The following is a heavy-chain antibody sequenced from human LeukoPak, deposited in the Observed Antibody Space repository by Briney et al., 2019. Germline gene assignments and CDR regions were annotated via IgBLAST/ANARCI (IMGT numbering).Heavy chain of an antibody. V-gene: IGHV4-59*08. J-gene: IGHJ4*02. CDR3: AIQTAKAPNDIDD. D-gene: IGHD3-9*01. CDR2: IYDSGNT. CDR1: GDSINDYY. Sequence: PSETLSLTCTVSGDSINDYYCAWIRQPPGKGLEWIVYIYDSGNTNYTLTSKVRMTIEPDTYKYQLSLRLASVTAADMAMYYCAIQTAKAPNDIDDWGQGALVTVSS.